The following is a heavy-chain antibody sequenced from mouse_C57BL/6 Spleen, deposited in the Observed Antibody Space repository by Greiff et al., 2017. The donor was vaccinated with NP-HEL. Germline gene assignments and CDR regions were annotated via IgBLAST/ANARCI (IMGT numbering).Heavy chain of an antibody. V-gene: IGHV1-81*01. Sequence: VQLQQSGAELARPGASVKLSCKASGYTFTSYGISWVKQRTGQGLEWIGEIYPRSGNTYYNEKFKGKATLTADKSSSTAYMELRSLTSEDSAVYFCARSGDYDGTGYYYAMDYWGQGTSVTVSS. CDR1: GYTFTSYG. CDR2: IYPRSGNT. J-gene: IGHJ4*01. D-gene: IGHD2-4*01. CDR3: ARSGDYDGTGYYYAMDY.